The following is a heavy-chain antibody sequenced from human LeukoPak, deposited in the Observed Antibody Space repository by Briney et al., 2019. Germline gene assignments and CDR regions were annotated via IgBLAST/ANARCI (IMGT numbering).Heavy chain of an antibody. D-gene: IGHD6-6*01. Sequence: SETLSLTCAVYGGSISSYYWSWIRQPPGKGLEWIGYIYYSGSTNYNPSLKSRVTISVDTSKNQFSLKLSSVTAADTAVYYCASTGGGRSIAEWDYWGQGTLVTVSS. CDR2: IYYSGST. V-gene: IGHV4-59*08. CDR3: ASTGGGRSIAEWDY. CDR1: GGSISSYY. J-gene: IGHJ4*02.